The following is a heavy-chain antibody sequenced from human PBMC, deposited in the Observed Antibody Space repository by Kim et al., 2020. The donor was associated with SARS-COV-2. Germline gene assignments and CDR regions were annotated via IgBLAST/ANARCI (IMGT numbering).Heavy chain of an antibody. D-gene: IGHD3-9*01. J-gene: IGHJ4*02. Sequence: SETLSLTCTVSGGSISSGGYYWSWIRQHPGKGLEWIGYIYYSGSTYYNPSLKSRVTISVDTSKNQFSLKLSSVTAADTAVYYCARVLGYYDILTGYYIAHHFDYWGQGILVTVSS. V-gene: IGHV4-31*03. CDR3: ARVLGYYDILTGYYIAHHFDY. CDR1: GGSISSGGYY. CDR2: IYYSGST.